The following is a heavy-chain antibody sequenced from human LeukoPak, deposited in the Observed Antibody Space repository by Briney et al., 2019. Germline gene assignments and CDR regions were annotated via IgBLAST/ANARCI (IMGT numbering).Heavy chain of an antibody. J-gene: IGHJ4*02. V-gene: IGHV1-69*02. CDR1: GGTFSSCT. CDR3: ASRLALYNWNSLDY. D-gene: IGHD1-7*01. Sequence: SVKVSCKASGGTFSSCTISWVRQAPGQGLEWMGRIIPILGIANYAQKFQGRVTITADKSTSTAYMELSSLRSEDTAVYYCASRLALYNWNSLDYWGQGTLVSVSS. CDR2: IIPILGIA.